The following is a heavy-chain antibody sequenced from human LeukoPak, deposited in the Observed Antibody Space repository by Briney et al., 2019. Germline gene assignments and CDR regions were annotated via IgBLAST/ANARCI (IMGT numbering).Heavy chain of an antibody. J-gene: IGHJ2*01. CDR3: ARRGAGLVAGEVRYFDL. Sequence: ETLSLTCTVSGGSISSSDYYWGWIRQPPGKGLEWIGSIYYSGSTYYNPSLKSRVTISVDTSKNQFSLKLSSVTAADTAVYYCARRGAGLVAGEVRYFDLWGRGTLVTVSS. D-gene: IGHD6-19*01. V-gene: IGHV4-39*07. CDR1: GGSISSSDYY. CDR2: IYYSGST.